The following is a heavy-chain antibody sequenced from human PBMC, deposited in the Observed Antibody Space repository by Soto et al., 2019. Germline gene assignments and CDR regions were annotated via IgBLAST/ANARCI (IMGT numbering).Heavy chain of an antibody. CDR3: AIRASYYDSSGYFDY. Sequence: GGSLRLSCAASGFTFSSYWMYWVRQAPGKGLVWVSRTNSDGSDTTYADSVKGRFTISRDNAKNTLYLQMISLRVEDTALYYCAIRASYYDSSGYFDYWGQGTLVTVSS. CDR1: GFTFSSYW. V-gene: IGHV3-74*01. D-gene: IGHD3-22*01. J-gene: IGHJ4*02. CDR2: TNSDGSDT.